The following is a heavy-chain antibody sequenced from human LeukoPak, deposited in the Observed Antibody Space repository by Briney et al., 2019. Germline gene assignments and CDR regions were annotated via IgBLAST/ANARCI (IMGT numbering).Heavy chain of an antibody. CDR1: GESFSGHY. D-gene: IGHD2-15*01. Sequence: SETLSLTCAVYGESFSGHYWSWIRQPPGKGLEWIGEVNHSGTTNYNPSLKSRVTISVDTSKNQFSPKLRSVTAADTAVYYCARRASVAATLDYWGQGTLVTVSS. CDR3: ARRASVAATLDY. V-gene: IGHV4-34*01. CDR2: VNHSGTT. J-gene: IGHJ4*02.